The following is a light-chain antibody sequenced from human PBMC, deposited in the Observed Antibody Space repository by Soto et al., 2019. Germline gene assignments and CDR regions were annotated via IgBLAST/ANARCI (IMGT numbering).Light chain of an antibody. CDR3: AAWDDSLNGYV. V-gene: IGLV1-44*01. CDR2: TND. Sequence: QSVLTQPPSASGTPGQRVTIYCSGSSSNIGSNIVNWYQQLPGTAPKLLIYTNDQRPSGVPDRFSGSKSGTSASLAISGLQSEDEAEYYCAAWDDSLNGYVFGTGTKVTVL. CDR1: SSNIGSNI. J-gene: IGLJ1*01.